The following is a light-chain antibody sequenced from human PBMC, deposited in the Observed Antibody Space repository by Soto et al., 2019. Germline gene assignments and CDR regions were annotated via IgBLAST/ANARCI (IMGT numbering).Light chain of an antibody. CDR1: QSVNSN. V-gene: IGKV3-15*01. CDR2: GAS. J-gene: IGKJ2*01. CDR3: QQYNNWPYT. Sequence: EIEMTQSPATLSVSPGERVTISCRASQSVNSNLAWYQQKLGQAPRLLIYGASTRATGIPARFSGSGSGTEFTLTISSLQSEDSTIYYCQQYNNWPYTFGQGTKVEI.